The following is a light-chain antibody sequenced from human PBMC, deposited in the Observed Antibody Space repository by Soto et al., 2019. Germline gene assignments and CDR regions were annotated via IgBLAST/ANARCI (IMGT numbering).Light chain of an antibody. Sequence: QSVLTQPPSVSGAPGQRVTISCTGSSSNIGAGFDVHWYLQLPGTAPKLLIFGNNNRPSGVPDRFSGSKSGPSASLAIAGRQAEDEADYYCQSYDNSLSDVVFGGGTKLTVL. CDR3: QSYDNSLSDVV. CDR1: SSNIGAGFD. J-gene: IGLJ2*01. CDR2: GNN. V-gene: IGLV1-40*01.